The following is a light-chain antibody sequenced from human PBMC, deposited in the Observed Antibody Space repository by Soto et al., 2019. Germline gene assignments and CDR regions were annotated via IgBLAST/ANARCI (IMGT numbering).Light chain of an antibody. J-gene: IGLJ1*01. Sequence: SYELTQPPSVSVAPGQTATITCGGSNIGSKSVHWYQQKPGQAPVLVVFDDSDRPSGIPGRFSGSKSGNTASLTVSGLQAEDEADYYCSSYGGRYNYVFGTGTKVTVL. CDR3: SSYGGRYNYV. V-gene: IGLV3-21*02. CDR2: DDS. CDR1: NIGSKS.